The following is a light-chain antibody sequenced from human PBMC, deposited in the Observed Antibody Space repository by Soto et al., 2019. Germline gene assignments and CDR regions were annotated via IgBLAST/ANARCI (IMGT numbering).Light chain of an antibody. CDR2: GAS. CDR3: QQYDTSPWT. J-gene: IGKJ1*01. CDR1: QSVSSNY. Sequence: EVVLTQSPGTLPLSAGERATLSCRASQSVSSNYLAWYQQKPGQSPRLLIYGASNRASGISDRFSGSGSGTDFTLTIYRLEPEDFAVYYCQQYDTSPWTFGQGTKVEI. V-gene: IGKV3-20*01.